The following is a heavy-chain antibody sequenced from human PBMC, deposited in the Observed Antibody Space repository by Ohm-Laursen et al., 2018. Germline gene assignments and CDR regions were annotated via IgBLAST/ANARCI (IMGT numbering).Heavy chain of an antibody. J-gene: IGHJ4*02. D-gene: IGHD3-16*01. CDR2: IKQDGSEK. V-gene: IGHV3-7*01. Sequence: GSLRLSCAAPGFTFSDYWMSWVRQAPGKGLEWVANIKQDGSEKYYVDSVKGRFTISRDNAKNSLYLQMSSLRAEDTAVYYCVRVFRSGDLLRGQGTLVTVSS. CDR3: VRVFRSGDLL. CDR1: GFTFSDYW.